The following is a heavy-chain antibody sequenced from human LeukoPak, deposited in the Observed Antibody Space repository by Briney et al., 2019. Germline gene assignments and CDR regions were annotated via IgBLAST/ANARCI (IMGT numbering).Heavy chain of an antibody. Sequence: SQTLSLTCAISGDSVSSNSAAWNWIRQPPSRGLEWLGRTYYRSKWYNDYAVSVKSRITINPDTSKNQFSLQLNSVTPEDTAVYYCARGTVGATHLAFDYWGQGTLVTVSS. J-gene: IGHJ4*02. CDR2: TYYRSKWYN. D-gene: IGHD1-26*01. CDR1: GDSVSSNSAA. V-gene: IGHV6-1*01. CDR3: ARGTVGATHLAFDY.